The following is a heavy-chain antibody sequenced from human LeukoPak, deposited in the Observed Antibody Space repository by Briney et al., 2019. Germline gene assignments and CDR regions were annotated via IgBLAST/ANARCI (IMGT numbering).Heavy chain of an antibody. D-gene: IGHD2-15*01. Sequence: PSETLSLTCTVSGGSISSYYWSWIRQPPGKGLEWIGYIYYSGSTNYNPSLKSRVTISVDTSKNQFSLKLSSVTAADTAVYYCARAQRVVVAATIWFDPWGQGTLVTVSS. CDR3: ARAQRVVVAATIWFDP. J-gene: IGHJ5*02. CDR1: GGSISSYY. V-gene: IGHV4-59*01. CDR2: IYYSGST.